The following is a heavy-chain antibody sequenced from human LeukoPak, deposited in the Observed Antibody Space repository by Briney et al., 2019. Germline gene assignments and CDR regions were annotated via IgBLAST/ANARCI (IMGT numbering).Heavy chain of an antibody. CDR2: IYYSGST. D-gene: IGHD4-23*01. CDR3: AKHKAVGTSSEYFDY. CDR1: GGSISSSSYY. V-gene: IGHV4-39*01. Sequence: SETLSFTCTVSGGSISSSSYYWGWIRQPPGKGLEWIGSIYYSGSTYYNPSLKSRVTISVDTSKNQFSLKLSSVTATDTAVYYCAKHKAVGTSSEYFDYWGQRTLVTVSS. J-gene: IGHJ4*02.